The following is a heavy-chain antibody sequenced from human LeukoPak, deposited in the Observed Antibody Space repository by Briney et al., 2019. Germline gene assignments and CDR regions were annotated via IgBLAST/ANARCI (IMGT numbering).Heavy chain of an antibody. CDR1: GFTFSSYA. CDR3: ARDRMSGSSWPTAAFNY. CDR2: ISYDGSNK. J-gene: IGHJ4*02. Sequence: PGRSLRLSCAASGFTFSSYAMHWVRQAPGKGLEWVAVISYDGSNKYYADSVKGRFTISRDNSKNTLYLQMNSLRAEDTAVYYCARDRMSGSSWPTAAFNYWGQGTLVTVSS. D-gene: IGHD6-13*01. V-gene: IGHV3-30-3*01.